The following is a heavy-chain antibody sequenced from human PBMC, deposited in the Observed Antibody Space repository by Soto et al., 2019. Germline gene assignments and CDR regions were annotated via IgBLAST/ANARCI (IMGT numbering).Heavy chain of an antibody. CDR3: ASLEMATISEYYYYGMDV. Sequence: PGGSLRLSCAASGFTVSSNYMSWVRRAPGKGLEWVSVIYSGGSTYYADSVKGRFTISRDNSKNTLYLQMNSLRAEDTAVYYCASLEMATISEYYYYGMDVWGQGTTVTVSS. CDR2: IYSGGST. CDR1: GFTVSSNY. V-gene: IGHV3-53*01. D-gene: IGHD5-12*01. J-gene: IGHJ6*01.